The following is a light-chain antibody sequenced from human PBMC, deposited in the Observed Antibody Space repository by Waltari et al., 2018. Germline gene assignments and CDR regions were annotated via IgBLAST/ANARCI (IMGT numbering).Light chain of an antibody. CDR3: QSADGSGAYRA. Sequence: SYRLTQPPSVSVPPGQTARITCSGAALPKHYSYWYQQKAGPAPVLVIYKDTERASGIPERFSGSSSGTIVTLTIRGAQAEDEADYYCQSADGSGAYRAFGGGTKLTVL. J-gene: IGLJ2*01. CDR1: ALPKHY. V-gene: IGLV3-25*03. CDR2: KDT.